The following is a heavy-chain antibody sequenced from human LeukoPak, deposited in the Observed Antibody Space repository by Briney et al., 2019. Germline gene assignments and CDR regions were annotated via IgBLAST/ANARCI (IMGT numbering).Heavy chain of an antibody. J-gene: IGHJ4*02. D-gene: IGHD4-23*01. CDR2: IIPIFGTA. Sequence: VASVKVSCKASGGTFSSYAISWVRQAPGQRLEWMGGIIPIFGTANYAQKFQGRVTITADESTSTAYMELSSLRSEDTAVYYCARVNQDYGGNPKLDYWGQGTLVTVSS. CDR1: GGTFSSYA. V-gene: IGHV1-69*13. CDR3: ARVNQDYGGNPKLDY.